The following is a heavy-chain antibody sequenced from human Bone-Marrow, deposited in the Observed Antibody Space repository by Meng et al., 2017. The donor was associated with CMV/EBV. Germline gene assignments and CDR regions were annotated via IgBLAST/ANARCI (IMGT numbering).Heavy chain of an antibody. V-gene: IGHV1-2*04. CDR3: ARGTTSSLRALGY. CDR1: GYTFTGYY. D-gene: IGHD2-2*01. Sequence: ASVKVSCKASGYTFTGYYMHWVRQAPGQGLEWMGWINHNSGGTNYAQKFQDWVTMTRDTSISTAYMELSRLRSDDTAVYYCARGTTSSLRALGYWGQGTLVTVSS. CDR2: INHNSGGT. J-gene: IGHJ4*02.